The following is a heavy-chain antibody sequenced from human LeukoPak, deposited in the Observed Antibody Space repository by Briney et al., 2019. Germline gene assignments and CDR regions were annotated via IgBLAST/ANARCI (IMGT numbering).Heavy chain of an antibody. Sequence: ASVKVSCKASGGTFSSYAISWVRQAPGQGLEWMGGIIPIFGTANYAQEFQGRVTITTDESTSTAYMELSSLRSEDTAVYYCARVDYYDSSGADYWGQGTLVTVSS. CDR3: ARVDYYDSSGADY. D-gene: IGHD3-22*01. CDR1: GGTFSSYA. CDR2: IIPIFGTA. J-gene: IGHJ4*02. V-gene: IGHV1-69*05.